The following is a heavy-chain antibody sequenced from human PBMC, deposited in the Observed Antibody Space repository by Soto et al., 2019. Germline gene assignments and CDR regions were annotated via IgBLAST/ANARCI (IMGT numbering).Heavy chain of an antibody. D-gene: IGHD2-21*01. CDR2: ISGSGDRT. Sequence: GGSLRLSCAASGFTFSIDDMSWVRQAPGKGLEWVSVISGSGDRTYYADSVKGRFTISRDNSKNTLYLQMNSLRVEDTALYYCAKVRDSREYYFNYRGKGTLVTVS. CDR3: AKVRDSREYYFNY. V-gene: IGHV3-23*01. J-gene: IGHJ4*02. CDR1: GFTFSIDD.